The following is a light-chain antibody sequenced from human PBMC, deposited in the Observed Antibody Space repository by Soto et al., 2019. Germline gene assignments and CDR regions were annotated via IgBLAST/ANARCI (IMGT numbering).Light chain of an antibody. V-gene: IGKV3-20*01. J-gene: IGKJ1*01. Sequence: EIVLTQSPGTLSLSPGERATLSCRASQSVSSSYLAWYQQNRGQAPRLLIYGASSRAPGIPDRFGGSGSGTDFTLTISRREPEDFEVYYCQRSGSSRWTFGQGTKVDIK. CDR1: QSVSSSY. CDR2: GAS. CDR3: QRSGSSRWT.